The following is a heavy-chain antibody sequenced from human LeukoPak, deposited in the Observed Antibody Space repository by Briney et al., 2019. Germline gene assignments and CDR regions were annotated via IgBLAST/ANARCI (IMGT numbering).Heavy chain of an antibody. V-gene: IGHV3-21*01. CDR3: AGGATPGRYHFDC. CDR2: ITSSSNYI. J-gene: IGHJ4*02. D-gene: IGHD3-16*02. CDR1: GFTFSSYG. Sequence: GGSLRLSCAASGFTFSSYGMSWVRQAPGKGLEWVSSITSSSNYIYSPDSLKGRFTISRDNAKNSLWLQMNSLRAEDTAVYYCAGGATPGRYHFDCWGQGTLVTVSS.